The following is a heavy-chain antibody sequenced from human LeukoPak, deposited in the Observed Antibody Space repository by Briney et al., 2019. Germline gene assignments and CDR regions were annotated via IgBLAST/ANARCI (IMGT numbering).Heavy chain of an antibody. CDR2: INPSGGST. CDR3: ASTSSSSNWLDP. V-gene: IGHV1-46*01. Sequence: ASVKVSCKASGYTFTGYYMHWVRQAPGQGLEWMGIINPSGGSTSYAQKFQGRVTMTRDTSTSTVYMELSSLRSEDTAVYYCASTSSSSNWLDPWGQGTLVTVSS. J-gene: IGHJ5*02. CDR1: GYTFTGYY. D-gene: IGHD6-6*01.